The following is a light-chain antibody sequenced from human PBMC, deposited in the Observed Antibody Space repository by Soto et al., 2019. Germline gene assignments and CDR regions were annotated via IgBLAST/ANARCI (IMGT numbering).Light chain of an antibody. J-gene: IGKJ1*01. CDR2: TAS. Sequence: DIQLTQSPSFLSASVGDRVTITSRASQGISSYLAWYQQKPGKAPKLLISTASTLQSGVPSRFSGSGSGTEFTLTISSLQPEDFATYYCQQLNNYPRTFGQGTKVEIK. V-gene: IGKV1-9*01. CDR3: QQLNNYPRT. CDR1: QGISSY.